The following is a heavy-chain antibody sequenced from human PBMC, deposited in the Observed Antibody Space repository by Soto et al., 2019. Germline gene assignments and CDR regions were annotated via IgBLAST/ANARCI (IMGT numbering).Heavy chain of an antibody. CDR3: ARDHSSCSSTSCYSLYYFDY. V-gene: IGHV3-11*05. Sequence: SGFTFSDYYKRWIRQAPWKGLEWVSYYVDSVKGRFTISRDNAKNSLYLQMNSLRAEDTAVYYCARDHSSCSSTSCYSLYYFDYWGQGTLVTVSS. J-gene: IGHJ4*02. CDR1: GFTFSDYY. D-gene: IGHD2-2*02.